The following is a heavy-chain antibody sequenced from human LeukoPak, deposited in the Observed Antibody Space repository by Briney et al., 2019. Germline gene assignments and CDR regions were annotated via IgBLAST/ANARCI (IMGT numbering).Heavy chain of an antibody. D-gene: IGHD2-2*01. V-gene: IGHV1-69*13. CDR3: ARGDYCSSTSCYSDRGNWFDP. J-gene: IGHJ5*02. Sequence: SVKVSCKASGGTFSSYAISWVRQAPGQGLEWMGGIIPIFGTANYAQKFQGRVTITADESTSTAYMELSSLRSEDTAVYYCARGDYCSSTSCYSDRGNWFDPWGQGTLVTVSS. CDR2: IIPIFGTA. CDR1: GGTFSSYA.